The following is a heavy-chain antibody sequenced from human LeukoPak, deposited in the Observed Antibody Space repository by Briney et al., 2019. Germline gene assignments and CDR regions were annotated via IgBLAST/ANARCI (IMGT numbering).Heavy chain of an antibody. J-gene: IGHJ4*02. CDR3: ARLLPASRHYFDY. V-gene: IGHV3-53*01. CDR2: IYGAGAT. Sequence: GGSLGLSCAAYGLTVSSEYLAWVRQAPGKGLEWISVIYGAGATYYADSVEGRFTISRDTYNNALYLQMNSLRGEDTAVYHCARLLPASRHYFDYWGRGTPVTVSS. CDR1: GLTVSSEY. D-gene: IGHD6-6*01.